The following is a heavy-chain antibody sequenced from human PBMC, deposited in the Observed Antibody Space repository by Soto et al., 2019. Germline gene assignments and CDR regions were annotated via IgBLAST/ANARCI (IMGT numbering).Heavy chain of an antibody. CDR2: IYYLGNT. CDR3: ARDVSLYDYVWGSYAYYFDY. D-gene: IGHD3-16*01. V-gene: IGHV4-39*07. J-gene: IGHJ4*02. Sequence: SETLSLTCTVSGGSISSSSSYWGWIRQPPGKGLEWVGSIYYLGNTYYNPSLESRVSISVDPSKNQFSLKLSSVTAADTAVFYCARDVSLYDYVWGSYAYYFDYWGQGTLVTVSS. CDR1: GGSISSSSSY.